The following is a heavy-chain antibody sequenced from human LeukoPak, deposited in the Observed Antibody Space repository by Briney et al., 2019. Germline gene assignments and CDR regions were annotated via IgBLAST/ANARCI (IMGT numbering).Heavy chain of an antibody. J-gene: IGHJ4*02. CDR3: ASGYSYGYYLQGFDY. CDR1: GYTFTDYG. Sequence: GASVKVSCKASGYTFTDYGMNWARQAPGQGLEWMGWINTNTGNPTYAQGFTGRFVFSLDTSVSTAYLQISSLKAEDTAVYYCASGYSYGYYLQGFDYWGQGTLVTVSS. D-gene: IGHD5-18*01. CDR2: INTNTGNP. V-gene: IGHV7-4-1*02.